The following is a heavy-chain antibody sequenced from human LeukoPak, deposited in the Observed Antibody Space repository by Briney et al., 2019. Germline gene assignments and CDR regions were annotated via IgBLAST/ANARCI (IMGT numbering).Heavy chain of an antibody. Sequence: SETLSLTCTVSGGSISSYYWSWIRQPPGKGLEWIGYIYYSGSTNYNPSLKSRVTISVDTSKNQFSLKLSSVTAADTAVYYCARAMVTAIPVYNWFDPWGQGTLVTVSS. D-gene: IGHD2-21*02. CDR3: ARAMVTAIPVYNWFDP. CDR1: GGSISSYY. V-gene: IGHV4-59*01. J-gene: IGHJ5*02. CDR2: IYYSGST.